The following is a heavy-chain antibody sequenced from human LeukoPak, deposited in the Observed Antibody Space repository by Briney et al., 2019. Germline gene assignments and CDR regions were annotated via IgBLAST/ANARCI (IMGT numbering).Heavy chain of an antibody. CDR2: IYTSGST. J-gene: IGHJ3*02. CDR3: AVRGVVVVATTAFDI. V-gene: IGHV4-61*02. Sequence: PSETLSLTCTVSGGSISSGSYYWRWIRQPAGKGLEWIGRIYTSGSTNYNPSLKSRVTISIDTSKNQFSLKLSSVTTPDTAVYYCAVRGVVVVATTAFDIWGQGTMVTVSS. CDR1: GGSISSGSYY. D-gene: IGHD5-12*01.